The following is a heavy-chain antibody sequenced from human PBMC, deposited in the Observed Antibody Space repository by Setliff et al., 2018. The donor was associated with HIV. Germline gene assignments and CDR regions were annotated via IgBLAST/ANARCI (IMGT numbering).Heavy chain of an antibody. V-gene: IGHV3-7*03. CDR3: ARGYSRSWRYFECSDF. CDR1: GFTFSNYA. J-gene: IGHJ4*02. D-gene: IGHD6-13*01. Sequence: LRLSCAASGFTFSNYAIHWVRQAPGKGLEWVANINQDGSETNYVDSVKGRFTISRDNAKNSLDLQVRGLRVDGTAVYYCARGYSRSWRYFECSDFWGQGTLVTVSS. CDR2: INQDGSET.